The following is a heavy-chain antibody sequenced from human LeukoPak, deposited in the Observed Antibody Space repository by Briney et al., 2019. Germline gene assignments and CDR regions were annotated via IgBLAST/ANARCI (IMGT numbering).Heavy chain of an antibody. V-gene: IGHV3-72*01. CDR2: TRKKTNSDTT. CDR3: TSVVVVGTTYSYFAY. Sequence: SLRPSCAASGFTFSDHYMDWVRQAPGNGLEWVGRTRKKTNSDTTEYAASVKGRFTISRDDSKNSLYLQMDSLKAEDTAVYYCTSVVVVGTTYSYFAYWGQGTLVTVSS. CDR1: GFTFSDHY. D-gene: IGHD3-22*01. J-gene: IGHJ4*02.